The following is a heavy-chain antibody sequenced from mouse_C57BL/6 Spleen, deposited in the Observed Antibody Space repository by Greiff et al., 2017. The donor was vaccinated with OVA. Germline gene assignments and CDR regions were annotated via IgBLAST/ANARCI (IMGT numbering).Heavy chain of an antibody. Sequence: QVQLQQSGPELVKPGASVKISCKASGYAFSSSWMNWVKQRPGKGLEWIGRIYPGDGDTNYNGKFKGKATLTADKSSSTAYMQLSSLTSEDSAVYFCARRGRGEGYFDVWGTGTTVTVSS. D-gene: IGHD3-3*01. V-gene: IGHV1-82*01. CDR2: IYPGDGDT. CDR1: GYAFSSSW. CDR3: ARRGRGEGYFDV. J-gene: IGHJ1*03.